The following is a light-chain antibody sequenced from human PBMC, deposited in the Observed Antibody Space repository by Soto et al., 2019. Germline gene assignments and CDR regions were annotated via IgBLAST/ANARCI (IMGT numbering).Light chain of an antibody. CDR2: ATS. CDR1: SSDVGTYNL. V-gene: IGLV2-23*01. Sequence: QSALTQPAAVSGSPGQSITISCTGTSSDVGTYNLVSWYQQYPGKAPKLMIYATSKRPSGVSNRFSGSKSGDMASLTISGLQAEDEADYYCTSFARGSTLVFGGGTKLTVL. J-gene: IGLJ3*02. CDR3: TSFARGSTLV.